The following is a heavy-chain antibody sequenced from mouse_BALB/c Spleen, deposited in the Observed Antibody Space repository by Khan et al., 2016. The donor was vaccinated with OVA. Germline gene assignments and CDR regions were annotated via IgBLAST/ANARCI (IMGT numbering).Heavy chain of an antibody. CDR3: AREEALYYLDY. CDR2: IYPGTDNT. J-gene: IGHJ2*02. CDR1: GYIFTSYW. V-gene: IGHV1-76*01. D-gene: IGHD3-2*02. Sequence: QVQLKQSGAELVRPGASVKLSCKTSGYIFTSYWIHWVKQRPGQGLEWIARIYPGTDNTYYNEKFKDKATLTADKSATTAYMQLSSLKSEDSAVYFCAREEALYYLDYWGQGTSLTVSS.